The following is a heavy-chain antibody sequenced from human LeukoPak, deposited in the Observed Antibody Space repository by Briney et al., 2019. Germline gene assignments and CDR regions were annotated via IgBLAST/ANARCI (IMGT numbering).Heavy chain of an antibody. CDR3: ARVPDWTYVPDY. Sequence: SETLSLTCTVSGGSISSDRFCWTWVRQPAGKGLEWIGRIKSSNTNYNPSLKSRVSISLDTSTNQFSLKLSSLTAADTAVYYCARVPDWTYVPDYWGQGTLVTVSS. D-gene: IGHD3-16*01. CDR2: IKSSNT. CDR1: GGSISSDRFC. V-gene: IGHV4-61*02. J-gene: IGHJ4*02.